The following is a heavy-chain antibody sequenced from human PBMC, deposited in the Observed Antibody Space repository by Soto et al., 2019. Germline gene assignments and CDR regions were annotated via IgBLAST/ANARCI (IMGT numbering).Heavy chain of an antibody. CDR3: AREYSSSARESNWFDP. CDR1: GGSISSSSYY. V-gene: IGHV4-39*02. D-gene: IGHD6-6*01. J-gene: IGHJ5*02. Sequence: SETLSLTXTVSGGSISSSSYYWGWIRQPPGKGLEWIGSIYYSGSTYYNPSLKSRVTISVDTSKNQFSLKLSSVTAADTAVYYCAREYSSSARESNWFDPWGQGTLVTVSS. CDR2: IYYSGST.